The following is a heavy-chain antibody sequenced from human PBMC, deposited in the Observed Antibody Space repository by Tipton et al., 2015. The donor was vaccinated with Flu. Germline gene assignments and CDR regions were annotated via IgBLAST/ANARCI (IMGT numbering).Heavy chain of an antibody. CDR1: GFTFSNAW. Sequence: QVQLVQSGGGLVKPGGSLRLSCAGSGFTFSNAWLTWVRQPPGKGLEWIGTIYYSGSTYYNPSLKSRVTMSVDTSKNQFSLKLSSVTAADTAVYYCACRGSCYHWGQGTLVTVSS. CDR2: IYYSGST. V-gene: IGHV4-59*04. CDR3: ACRGSCYH. D-gene: IGHD1-26*01. J-gene: IGHJ4*02.